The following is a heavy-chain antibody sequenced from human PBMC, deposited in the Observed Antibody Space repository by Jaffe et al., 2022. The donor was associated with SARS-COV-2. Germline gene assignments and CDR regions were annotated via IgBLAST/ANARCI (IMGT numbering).Heavy chain of an antibody. D-gene: IGHD3-9*01. CDR2: ISAYNGNT. CDR3: ARPVYDILTGYPYYYYGMDV. CDR1: GYTFTSYG. V-gene: IGHV1-18*01. J-gene: IGHJ6*02. Sequence: QVQLVQSGAEVKKPGASVKVSCKASGYTFTSYGISWVRQAPGQGLEWMGWISAYNGNTNYAQKLQGRVTMTTDTSTSTAYMELRSLRSDDTAVYYCARPVYDILTGYPYYYYGMDVWGQGTTVTVSS.